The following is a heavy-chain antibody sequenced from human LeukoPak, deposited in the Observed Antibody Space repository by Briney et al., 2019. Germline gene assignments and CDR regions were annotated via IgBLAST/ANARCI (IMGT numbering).Heavy chain of an antibody. CDR3: ARDTGDGYNKLDY. CDR1: GGTFSSYA. J-gene: IGHJ4*02. V-gene: IGHV1-69*05. CDR2: IIPIFGTA. D-gene: IGHD5-24*01. Sequence: SVKVSCKASGGTFSSYAISWVRQAPGQRLEWMGGIIPIFGTANYAQKFQGRVTITTDESTSTAYMELSSLRSEDTAVYYCARDTGDGYNKLDYWGQGTLVTVSS.